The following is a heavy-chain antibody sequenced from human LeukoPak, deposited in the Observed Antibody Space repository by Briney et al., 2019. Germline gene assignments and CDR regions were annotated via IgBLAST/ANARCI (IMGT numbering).Heavy chain of an antibody. CDR2: INWNGGST. V-gene: IGHV3-20*04. CDR1: GFTFDDYG. J-gene: IGHJ3*02. D-gene: IGHD3-22*01. CDR3: ARALHGDYDRIGAFDI. Sequence: SGGSLRLSCAASGFTFDDYGMSWVRQAPGKGLEWVSGINWNGGSTGYADSVKGRFTISRDNAKNSLYLQMNSLRAEDTALYYCARALHGDYDRIGAFDIWGQGTMVTVSS.